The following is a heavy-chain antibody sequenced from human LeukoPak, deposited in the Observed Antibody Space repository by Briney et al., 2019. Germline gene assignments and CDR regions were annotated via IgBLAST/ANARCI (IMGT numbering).Heavy chain of an antibody. D-gene: IGHD3-22*01. CDR2: INSDGSTT. CDR3: ARAMISGSDY. CDR1: GFTFSSSW. J-gene: IGHJ4*02. Sequence: GGSLRLSCAASGFTFSSSWMHWVRQAPGKELVWVSRINSDGSTTTYADSVKGRFAISRDNAKNTVYLQMNSLRAEDTAVYYCARAMISGSDYWGQGTLVTVSS. V-gene: IGHV3-74*01.